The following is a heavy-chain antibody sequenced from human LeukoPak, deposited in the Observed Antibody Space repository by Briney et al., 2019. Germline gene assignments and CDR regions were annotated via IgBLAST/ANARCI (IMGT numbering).Heavy chain of an antibody. J-gene: IGHJ4*02. CDR1: GFTFSSYA. D-gene: IGHD5-12*01. CDR2: ISYDGSNK. V-gene: IGHV3-30*07. Sequence: GGSLRLSCAASGFTFSSYAMHWVRQAPGKGLEWVAVISYDGSNKYYADSVKGRFTISRDNSKNTLYLQMNSLRAEDTAVYYCAKDVDIVATTLFDYWGQGTLVTVSS. CDR3: AKDVDIVATTLFDY.